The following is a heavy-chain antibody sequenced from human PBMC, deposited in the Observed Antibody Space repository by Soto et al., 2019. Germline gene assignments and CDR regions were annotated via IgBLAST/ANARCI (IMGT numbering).Heavy chain of an antibody. Sequence: QVQLVESGGGLVEPGGPLRLSCAASGFKFGDHYMTWIRQAPGKGLEWVSKISGDGTTQYYADSVKGRFTVSRDNTKNSLHLQMNRLRAEDTALYYCAGDPFYYASGFWGQGTLVTVSS. CDR3: AGDPFYYASGF. V-gene: IGHV3-11*01. J-gene: IGHJ4*02. D-gene: IGHD3-10*01. CDR1: GFKFGDHY. CDR2: ISGDGTTQ.